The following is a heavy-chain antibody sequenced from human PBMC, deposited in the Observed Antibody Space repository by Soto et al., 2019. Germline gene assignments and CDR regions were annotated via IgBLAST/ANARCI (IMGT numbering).Heavy chain of an antibody. CDR1: GYTFTSYG. D-gene: IGHD2-21*02. CDR2: ISAYNGNT. CDR3: ARGGVVTAMTYYYYYGMDV. Sequence: ASVKVSCKASGYTFTSYGISWVRQAPGQGLEWMGWISAYNGNTNYAQKLQGRVTMTTDTSTSTAYMELRSLRSDDTAVYYCARGGVVTAMTYYYYYGMDVWGQGTTVTVSS. V-gene: IGHV1-18*01. J-gene: IGHJ6*02.